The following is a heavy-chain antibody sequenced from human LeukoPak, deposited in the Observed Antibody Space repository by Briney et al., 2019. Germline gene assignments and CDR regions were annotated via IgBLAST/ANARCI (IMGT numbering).Heavy chain of an antibody. CDR1: GYTFTRYY. CDR3: ARDIGSGSYY. D-gene: IGHD3-10*01. Sequence: GASVKVSCKASGYTFTRYYMNWVRQAPGQGLEWMGIINPSGGSTNYAQKFQGRVTMTRDTSINTAYMELSRLRSDDTAVYYCARDIGSGSYYWGQGTLVTVSS. V-gene: IGHV1-2*02. CDR2: INPSGGST. J-gene: IGHJ4*02.